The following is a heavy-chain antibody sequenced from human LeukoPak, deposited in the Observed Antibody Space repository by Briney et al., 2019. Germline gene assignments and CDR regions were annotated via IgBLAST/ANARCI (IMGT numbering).Heavy chain of an antibody. D-gene: IGHD3-16*01. Sequence: GGSLRLSCAASGFTFSSYAMSWVRQAPGKGLEWVSAISGSGGSTYYADSVKGRFTIPRDNSKNTLYLQMNSLRAEDTAVYYCAKVGAGYLYYFDYWGQGTLVTVSS. CDR2: ISGSGGST. J-gene: IGHJ4*02. CDR3: AKVGAGYLYYFDY. CDR1: GFTFSSYA. V-gene: IGHV3-23*01.